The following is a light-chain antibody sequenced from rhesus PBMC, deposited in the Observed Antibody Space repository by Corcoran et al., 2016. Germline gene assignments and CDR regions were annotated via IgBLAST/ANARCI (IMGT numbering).Light chain of an antibody. CDR3: SFYGSSYIYM. CDR1: SSDIGGFKR. V-gene: IGLV2-13*03. Sequence: AATTQSPSVSGSHGQSVTISCTGTSSDIGGFKRVSRYQHHPGKAPKLMIYDVSKRPSGTSDRFSGSKSANTASLTISGLQAEDEADYYCSFYGSSYIYMFGGGTRLTVL. CDR2: DVS. J-gene: IGLJ1*01.